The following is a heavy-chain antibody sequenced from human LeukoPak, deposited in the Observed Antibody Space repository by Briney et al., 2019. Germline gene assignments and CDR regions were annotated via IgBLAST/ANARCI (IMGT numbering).Heavy chain of an antibody. Sequence: SETLSLTCAVYGGSISGYYWSWIRQPPGKGLEWIGEINHSGSTNYNPSLKSRVTISVDTSKNQFSLKLSSVTAADTAVYYCARGSARVATRYYYYMDVWGKGTTVTVSS. D-gene: IGHD2-15*01. CDR3: ARGSARVATRYYYYMDV. J-gene: IGHJ6*03. CDR1: GGSISGYY. V-gene: IGHV4-34*01. CDR2: INHSGST.